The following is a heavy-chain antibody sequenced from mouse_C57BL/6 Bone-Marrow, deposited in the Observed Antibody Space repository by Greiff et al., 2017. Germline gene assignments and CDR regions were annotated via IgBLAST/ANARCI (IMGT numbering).Heavy chain of an antibody. CDR2: INPNNGGT. V-gene: IGHV1-26*01. CDR1: GYTFTDYY. D-gene: IGHD1-1*01. Sequence: VQLQQSGPELVKPGASVKISCKASGYTFTDYYMNWVKQSHGKSLEWIGDINPNNGGTSYNQTFKGQATLTVDKSSSTAYMELRSLTSEDSAVXYCGRAPYEYYAFDYWGQGTSVTVSA. CDR3: GRAPYEYYAFDY. J-gene: IGHJ4*01.